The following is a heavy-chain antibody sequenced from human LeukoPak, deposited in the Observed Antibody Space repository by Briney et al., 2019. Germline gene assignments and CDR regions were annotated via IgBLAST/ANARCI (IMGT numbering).Heavy chain of an antibody. J-gene: IGHJ4*02. Sequence: GRSLRLSCAASGFTFSSYSMNWVRQAPGKGLEGVSSIISSSSYIYYADSVKGRFTISRDNAKNSLYLQMNSLRAEDTAVYYCARARVAVHFFDYWGQGTLVTVSS. D-gene: IGHD6-19*01. CDR1: GFTFSSYS. CDR3: ARARVAVHFFDY. CDR2: IISSSSYI. V-gene: IGHV3-21*01.